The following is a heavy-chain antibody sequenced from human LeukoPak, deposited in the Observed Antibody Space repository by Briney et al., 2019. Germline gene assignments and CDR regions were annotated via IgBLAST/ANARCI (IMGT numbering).Heavy chain of an antibody. D-gene: IGHD3-10*01. V-gene: IGHV3-21*01. J-gene: IGHJ5*01. CDR1: GFTFSSYM. CDR2: ISGGSDDI. CDR3: ARAVWVRGARPPFDF. Sequence: GGSLRLSCAASGFTFSSYMMNWVRQAPGKGLEWVSSISGGSDDIYYADSVKGRFTISRDNAKSSLDLQMNSLRVEDTALYYCARAVWVRGARPPFDFWGQGTLVSVSS.